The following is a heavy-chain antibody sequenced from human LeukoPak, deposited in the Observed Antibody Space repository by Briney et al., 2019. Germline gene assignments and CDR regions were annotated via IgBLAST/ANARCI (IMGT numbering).Heavy chain of an antibody. CDR3: ARDPGGSGWYAYYYGMDV. V-gene: IGHV3-30-3*01. J-gene: IGHJ6*02. D-gene: IGHD6-19*01. CDR2: ISYDGSNK. CDR1: GFTFSSYA. Sequence: AGRSLRLSCAASGFTFSSYAMHWVRQAPGKGLEWVAVISYDGSNKYYADSVKGRFTISRDNSKNTLYLQMNSLRAEDTAVYYCARDPGGSGWYAYYYGMDVWGQGTTVTVSS.